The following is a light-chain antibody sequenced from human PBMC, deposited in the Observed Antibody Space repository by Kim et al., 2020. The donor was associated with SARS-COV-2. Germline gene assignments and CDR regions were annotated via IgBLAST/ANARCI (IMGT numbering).Light chain of an antibody. V-gene: IGKV3-11*01. CDR1: HIVADY. CDR2: DAS. CDR3: QQRSNSHGT. Sequence: DIVLTQSPAMLSLSPGDRATLSCRASHIVADYLAWYQHKPGQAPRLLIYDASQRATDIPARFRGSGSGTDFTLTISSLEPEDCAIYYWQQRSNSHGTFGQGTKVDIK. J-gene: IGKJ1*01.